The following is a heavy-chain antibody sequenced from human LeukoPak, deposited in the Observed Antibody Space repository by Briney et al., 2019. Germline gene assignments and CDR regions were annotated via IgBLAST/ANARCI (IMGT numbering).Heavy chain of an antibody. CDR2: ISSSSSYT. CDR3: ARVDVAART. Sequence: GGSLRLSCAASGFTFSDYYISWIRQAPGEGLEWVSYISSSSSYTNYADSVKGRFTISIDNAKNSLYLQMNSLRAEDTAAYYRARVDVAARTWGQGTLVTVSS. V-gene: IGHV3-11*05. CDR1: GFTFSDYY. D-gene: IGHD6-13*01. J-gene: IGHJ5*02.